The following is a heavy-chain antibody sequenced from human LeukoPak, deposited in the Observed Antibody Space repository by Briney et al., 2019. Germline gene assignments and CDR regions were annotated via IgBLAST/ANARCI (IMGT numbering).Heavy chain of an antibody. V-gene: IGHV1-69*02. CDR2: IIPILGIA. Sequence: SVKVSCKASGGTFSSYTISWVRRAPGQGLEWMGRIIPILGIANYAQKFQGRVTITADKSTSTAYMELSSLRSEDTAVYYCASRLGYCSSTSCYPDDAFDIWGQGTMVTVSS. CDR1: GGTFSSYT. CDR3: ASRLGYCSSTSCYPDDAFDI. J-gene: IGHJ3*02. D-gene: IGHD2-2*01.